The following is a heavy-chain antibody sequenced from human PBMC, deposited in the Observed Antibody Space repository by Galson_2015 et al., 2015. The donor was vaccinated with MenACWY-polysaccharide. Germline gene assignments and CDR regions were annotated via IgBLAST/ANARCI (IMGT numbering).Heavy chain of an antibody. J-gene: IGHJ4*02. CDR1: GFTFSRYG. V-gene: IGHV3-30*03. D-gene: IGHD6-13*01. Sequence: SLRLSCAASGFTFSRYGMHWVRQAPGKGLEWVTVIPYDGRNQYYVDSVRGRFTISRDNSKNTLFLQMNSLRPEDTAVYYCARYEGAAGGTGGGFDYWGQGILVTVSS. CDR3: ARYEGAAGGTGGGFDY. CDR2: IPYDGRNQ.